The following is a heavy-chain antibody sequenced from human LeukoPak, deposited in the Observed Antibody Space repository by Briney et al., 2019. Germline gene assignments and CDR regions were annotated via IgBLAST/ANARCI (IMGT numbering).Heavy chain of an antibody. Sequence: GGSLRLSCAASGFTFSNYWMMWVRQASGKGLEWVANIKEDERDKYYVDSVKGRFSISRDNAKNSLYLQMNSLRSEDTAVYYCASRVGATKGGYYFDYWGQGTLVTVSS. CDR3: ASRVGATKGGYYFDY. CDR1: GFTFSNYW. J-gene: IGHJ4*02. D-gene: IGHD1-26*01. CDR2: IKEDERDK. V-gene: IGHV3-7*01.